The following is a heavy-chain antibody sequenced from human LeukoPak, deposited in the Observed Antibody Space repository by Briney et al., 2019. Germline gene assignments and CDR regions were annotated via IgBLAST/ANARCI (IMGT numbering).Heavy chain of an antibody. CDR2: IYYSGST. CDR3: ASYGENDF. J-gene: IGHJ4*02. CDR1: GASIKDYY. D-gene: IGHD4-17*01. V-gene: IGHV4-59*08. Sequence: SETLSLTCTVSGASIKDYYWSWIRQPPGKGLEWIGYIYYSGSTNYNPSLKSRVTISVDTSKNQFSLKLRSVTAADTAVYYCASYGENDFWGQGTLVTVSS.